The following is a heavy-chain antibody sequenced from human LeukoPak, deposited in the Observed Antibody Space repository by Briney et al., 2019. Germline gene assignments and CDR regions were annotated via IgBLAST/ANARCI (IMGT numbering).Heavy chain of an antibody. J-gene: IGHJ4*02. CDR1: GFTFSNAW. CDR2: IKSKTDGGTT. V-gene: IGHV3-15*01. Sequence: PGGPLRLSCAASGFTFSNAWMSWVRQAPGKGLEWVGRIKSKTDGGTTDYAAPVKGRFTISRDDSKNTLYLQMNSLKTEDTAVYYCTTRLVGNSFDYWGQGTLVTVSS. CDR3: TTRLVGNSFDY. D-gene: IGHD6-19*01.